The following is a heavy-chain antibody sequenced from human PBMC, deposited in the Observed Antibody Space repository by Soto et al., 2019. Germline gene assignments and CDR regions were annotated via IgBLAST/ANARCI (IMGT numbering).Heavy chain of an antibody. Sequence: GGSLRLSCVASGVTFSSYAMSWVRQAPGKGLEWVAVISYDGSNKYYADSVKGRFTISRDNSKNTLYLQMNSLRAEDTAVYYCARAYGGNPALFDPWGQGTLVTVSS. CDR2: ISYDGSNK. V-gene: IGHV3-30-3*01. CDR1: GVTFSSYA. J-gene: IGHJ5*02. CDR3: ARAYGGNPALFDP. D-gene: IGHD4-17*01.